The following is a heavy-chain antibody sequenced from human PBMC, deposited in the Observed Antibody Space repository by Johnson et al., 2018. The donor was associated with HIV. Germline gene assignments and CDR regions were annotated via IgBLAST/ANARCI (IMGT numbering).Heavy chain of an antibody. CDR2: INWNGGST. J-gene: IGHJ3*02. CDR3: ARVGTTVDAFDI. V-gene: IGHV3-20*04. Sequence: VQLVESGGGLVKPGGSLRLSCAASGFTFRSNYMSWVRQAPGKGLEWVSGINWNGGSTGYADSVKGRFTISRDSAKNSLYLQMNSLRAGDTAVYYCARVGTTVDAFDIWGQGTMVTVSS. D-gene: IGHD4-17*01. CDR1: GFTFRSNY.